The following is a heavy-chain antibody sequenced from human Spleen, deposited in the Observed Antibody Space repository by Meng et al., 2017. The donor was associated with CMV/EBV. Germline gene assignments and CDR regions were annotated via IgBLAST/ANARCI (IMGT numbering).Heavy chain of an antibody. CDR1: GFTFSSYA. D-gene: IGHD5-18*01. Sequence: GESLKISCAASGFTFSSYAMHWVRQAPGKGLEWVANIYQNGCETYYVDSVKGRFTISRDNAQNSLYLQMSSLSAEDTAVYYCARGGLGSRGYSYLEYWGQGTLVTVSS. CDR2: IYQNGCET. J-gene: IGHJ4*02. V-gene: IGHV3-7*01. CDR3: ARGGLGSRGYSYLEY.